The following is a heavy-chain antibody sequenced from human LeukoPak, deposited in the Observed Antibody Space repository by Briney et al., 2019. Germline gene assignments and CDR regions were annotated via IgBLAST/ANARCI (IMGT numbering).Heavy chain of an antibody. CDR1: GGTFSSYA. D-gene: IGHD3-10*01. CDR3: ARSNFSMVRGGHYYYYGMDV. Sequence: GASVKVSCKASGGTFSSYAISWVRQAPGQGLEWMGGIIPIFGTANYAQKFQDRVTITADESTSTAYMELSSLRSEDTAVYYCARSNFSMVRGGHYYYYGMDVWGQGTTVTVSS. J-gene: IGHJ6*02. V-gene: IGHV1-69*13. CDR2: IIPIFGTA.